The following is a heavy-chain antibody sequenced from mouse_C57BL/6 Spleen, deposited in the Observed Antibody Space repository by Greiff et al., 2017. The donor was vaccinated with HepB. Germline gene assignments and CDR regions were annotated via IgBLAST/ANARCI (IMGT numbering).Heavy chain of an antibody. D-gene: IGHD1-1*01. CDR3: ARCGSSYVGYFDV. Sequence: VQLQQSGPVLVKPGASVKMSCKASGYTFTDYYMNWVKQSHGKSLEWIGVINPYNGGTSYNQKFKGKATLTVDKSSSTAYMELNSLTSEDSAVYYCARCGSSYVGYFDVWGTGTTVTVSS. CDR2: INPYNGGT. J-gene: IGHJ1*03. V-gene: IGHV1-19*01. CDR1: GYTFTDYY.